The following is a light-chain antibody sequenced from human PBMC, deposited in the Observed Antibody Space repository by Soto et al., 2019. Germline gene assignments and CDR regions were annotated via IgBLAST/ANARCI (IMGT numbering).Light chain of an antibody. Sequence: QAVVTQEPSLTVSPGETVTLTCGSSTGAVTSGHYPYWFQQKPGQAPRTLIYDTNNKHSWTPARFSGSLLGGKAALTLSGAQPEDEAEYYCLFSYNAAFWVFGGGTKLTVL. J-gene: IGLJ3*02. V-gene: IGLV7-46*01. CDR1: TGAVTSGHY. CDR3: LFSYNAAFWV. CDR2: DTN.